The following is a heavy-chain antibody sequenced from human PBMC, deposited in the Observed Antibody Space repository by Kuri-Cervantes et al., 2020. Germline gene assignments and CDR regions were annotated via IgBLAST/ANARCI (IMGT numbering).Heavy chain of an antibody. J-gene: IGHJ5*02. CDR3: ARGGLGFGGGGWFDP. Sequence: ASVKVSCKASGYSFTNFGINWVRQATGQGLEWMGWMNPNSGNTGYAQKFQGRVTMTRNTSISTAYMELSSLRSEDTAVYYCARGGLGFGGGGWFDPWGQGTLVTVSS. CDR1: GYSFTNFG. D-gene: IGHD3-16*01. CDR2: MNPNSGNT. V-gene: IGHV1-8*02.